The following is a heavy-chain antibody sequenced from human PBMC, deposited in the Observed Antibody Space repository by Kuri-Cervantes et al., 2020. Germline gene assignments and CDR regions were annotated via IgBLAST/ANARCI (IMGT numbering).Heavy chain of an antibody. CDR1: GFTFSSYA. Sequence: GESLKISCAASGFTFSSYAMSWVRQAPGKGLEWVSYISSSGSTIYYADSVKGRFTISRDNAKNSLYLQMNSLRAEDTAVYYCARPKRWLQLLLDYWGQGTLVTVSS. V-gene: IGHV3-48*04. D-gene: IGHD5-24*01. CDR3: ARPKRWLQLLLDY. J-gene: IGHJ4*02. CDR2: ISSSGSTI.